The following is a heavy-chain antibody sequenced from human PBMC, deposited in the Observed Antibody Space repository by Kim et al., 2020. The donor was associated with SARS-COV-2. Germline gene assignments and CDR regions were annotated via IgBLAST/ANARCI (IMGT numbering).Heavy chain of an antibody. Sequence: NPSLKSRVTISVDTSKNQFSLKVTSVTAADTARYYCARAYCSSSSCSYRYWGQGIVVTVSS. CDR3: ARAYCSSSSCSYRY. V-gene: IGHV4-34*01. J-gene: IGHJ4*02. D-gene: IGHD2-2*01.